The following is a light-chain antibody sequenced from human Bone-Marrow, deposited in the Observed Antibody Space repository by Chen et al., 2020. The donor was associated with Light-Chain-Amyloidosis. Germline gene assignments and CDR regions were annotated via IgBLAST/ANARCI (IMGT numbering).Light chain of an antibody. CDR3: AAWDDSLSGHVV. Sequence: QSVLTQPPSASGTPGQRVTISCSGSSSNIGSNYVYWYQQLPGTAPKLPIYRNNQRPSGVPVRFSGSKSGTAASLAISGLRSEDEADYYCAAWDDSLSGHVVFGGGTKLTVL. CDR2: RNN. J-gene: IGLJ2*01. CDR1: SSNIGSNY. V-gene: IGLV1-47*01.